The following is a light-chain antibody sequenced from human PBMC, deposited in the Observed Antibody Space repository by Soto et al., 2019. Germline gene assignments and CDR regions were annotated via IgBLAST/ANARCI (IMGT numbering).Light chain of an antibody. J-gene: IGKJ2*01. CDR3: QQSYRTPNT. CDR2: AAS. Sequence: DIQMTQSPSSLSASVGDRVTITCRASQTISSYLNWYQQKPGNAPKLLIYAASSLQSGVPSRFSGRGSGADFTLTISSLHREDFATYYCQQSYRTPNTFGQGTKVDIK. V-gene: IGKV1-39*01. CDR1: QTISSY.